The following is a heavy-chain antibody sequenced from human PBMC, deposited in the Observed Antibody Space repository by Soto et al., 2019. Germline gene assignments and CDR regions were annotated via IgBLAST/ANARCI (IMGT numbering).Heavy chain of an antibody. J-gene: IGHJ5*02. Sequence: GGSLRLSCAAPGFTFSSYSMNWVRQAPGKGLEWVSYISSSSSTIYYADSVKGRFTISRDNAKNSLYLQMNSLRDEDTAVYYCASYSYGYIGDNWFDPWGQGTLVTVSS. CDR1: GFTFSSYS. V-gene: IGHV3-48*02. CDR3: ASYSYGYIGDNWFDP. CDR2: ISSSSSTI. D-gene: IGHD5-18*01.